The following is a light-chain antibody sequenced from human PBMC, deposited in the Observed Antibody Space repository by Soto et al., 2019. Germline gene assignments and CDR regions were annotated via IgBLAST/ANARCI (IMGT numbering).Light chain of an antibody. Sequence: EIVLTQSPATLSLSPGERATLSCRASQSFSDYLAWYQHKPGQAPRLLIYDSSNRASGIPARFSGSGSGTDFTLTISSLEPEDFAVYYCQQRVYGLTFGGGTKVEIK. CDR1: QSFSDY. V-gene: IGKV3-11*01. J-gene: IGKJ4*01. CDR3: QQRVYGLT. CDR2: DSS.